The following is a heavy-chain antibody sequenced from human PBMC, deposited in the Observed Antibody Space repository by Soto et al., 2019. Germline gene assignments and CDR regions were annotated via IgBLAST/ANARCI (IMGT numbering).Heavy chain of an antibody. CDR1: GFLFGNFG. CDR2: ISGDGNDK. V-gene: IGHV3-30*03. J-gene: IGHJ4*02. D-gene: IGHD1-26*01. Sequence: ESGGGVVQPGRSLRLSCAASGFLFGNFGMHWVRRAPGEGLEWVATISGDGNDKYYPDSMKGRFTISRDNFNNTLYLQLNSLRPEDTAVYHCVQGASTAHQPLDSWDQGVLVTVSS. CDR3: VQGASTAHQPLDS.